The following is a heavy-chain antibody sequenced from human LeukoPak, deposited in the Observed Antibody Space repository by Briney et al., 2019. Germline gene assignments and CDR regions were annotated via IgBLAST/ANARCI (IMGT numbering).Heavy chain of an antibody. CDR3: AREKWIPAAPSATSSSFYYYYGMDV. Sequence: SETLSLTCTVSGGSINSGDYYWSWIRHHPGKGLEWIGYIYYTGSTYYNPSLRSRVIISVDTSKNQFSLKLNSMTAADTAMYYCAREKWIPAAPSATSSSFYYYYGMDVWGQGTAVTVSS. CDR2: IYYTGST. D-gene: IGHD6-13*01. V-gene: IGHV4-31*03. CDR1: GGSINSGDYY. J-gene: IGHJ6*02.